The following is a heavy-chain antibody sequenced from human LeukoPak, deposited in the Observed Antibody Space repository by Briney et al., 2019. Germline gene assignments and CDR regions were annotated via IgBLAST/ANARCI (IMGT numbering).Heavy chain of an antibody. J-gene: IGHJ4*02. Sequence: SETLSLTCTVSGGSISSYYWSWIRQPPGKGLEWIGYIYYSGSTNYNPSLKSRVTISVDTSKNQFSPNLSSVTAADTAVYYCARGGGYSGYDFGYWGQGTLVTVSS. V-gene: IGHV4-59*01. CDR1: GGSISSYY. D-gene: IGHD5-12*01. CDR2: IYYSGST. CDR3: ARGGGYSGYDFGY.